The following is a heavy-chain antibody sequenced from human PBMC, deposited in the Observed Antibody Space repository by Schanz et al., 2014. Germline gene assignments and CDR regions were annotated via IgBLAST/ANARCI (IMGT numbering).Heavy chain of an antibody. J-gene: IGHJ3*02. Sequence: VQLLESGGGLVQPGGSLRLSCAASGFTFSDYYMSWIRQAPGKGPEWVSYISSGGSDTYYADSVQGRFTISRDNARNSLYLEMTSLRGEDTAVYYCARENLNWEAFDIWGQGTVVTVSS. V-gene: IGHV3-11*01. CDR3: ARENLNWEAFDI. D-gene: IGHD7-27*01. CDR1: GFTFSDYY. CDR2: ISSGGSDT.